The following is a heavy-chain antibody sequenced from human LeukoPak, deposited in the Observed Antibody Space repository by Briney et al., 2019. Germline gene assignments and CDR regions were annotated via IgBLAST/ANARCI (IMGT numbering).Heavy chain of an antibody. V-gene: IGHV4-59*01. D-gene: IGHD1-1*01. CDR2: VDHTGST. Sequence: SETLSLACTVSGASISSYYWTWIRQPPGKGLEWIGYVDHTGSTNFNPSPNGRVSISRDTTNNLSSLRLRSVTAADTAVYFCARGRVSSSTWYSTYYYYFYMDVWGKGTTVTVSS. J-gene: IGHJ6*03. CDR1: GASISSYY. CDR3: ARGRVSSSTWYSTYYYYFYMDV.